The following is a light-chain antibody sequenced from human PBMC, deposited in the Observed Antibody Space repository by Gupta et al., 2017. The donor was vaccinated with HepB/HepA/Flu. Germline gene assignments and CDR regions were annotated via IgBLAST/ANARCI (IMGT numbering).Light chain of an antibody. CDR1: SSVIGTYNL. J-gene: IGLJ2*01. V-gene: IGLV2-23*02. CDR3: CSFAGSNSVV. Sequence: SALSQPVSVSVSPLQSITISCTGTSSVIGTYNLVSWYQQHPGKAPKPILYEVNERPSGVSNRFSGSKSGNTASLTISGRQAEDEADYYCCSFAGSNSVVFGGGTKLTVL. CDR2: EVN.